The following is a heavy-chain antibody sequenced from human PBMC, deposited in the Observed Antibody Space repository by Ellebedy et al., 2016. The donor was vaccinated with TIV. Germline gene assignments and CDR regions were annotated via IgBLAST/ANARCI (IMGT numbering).Heavy chain of an antibody. CDR1: GFTFDDYA. D-gene: IGHD2-2*02. J-gene: IGHJ3*02. Sequence: SLKISCAASGFTFDDYAMHWVRQAPGKGLEWVSGISWNSGSIGYADSVKGRFTISRDDAKNSLSLQMNSLRDEDTAVYYCASRKCSSSACYTNSWAVFDIWGQGAMVTVSS. CDR3: ASRKCSSSACYTNSWAVFDI. V-gene: IGHV3-9*01. CDR2: ISWNSGSI.